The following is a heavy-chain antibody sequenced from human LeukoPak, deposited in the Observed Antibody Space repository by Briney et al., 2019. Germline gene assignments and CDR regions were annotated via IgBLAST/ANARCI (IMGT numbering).Heavy chain of an antibody. V-gene: IGHV4-59*11. CDR2: IHSSGST. CDR1: GGSLSGHF. D-gene: IGHD3-9*01. CDR3: ARDPGDTDWYNFDF. Sequence: SETLSLTCTVSGGSLSGHFWSWFRRPPGKGLENIGYIHSSGSTNYNPSYKSRVTVSLEMSKNQFSLSLSSVTAADTAVYYCARDPGDTDWYNFDFWGQGTLVTVSS. J-gene: IGHJ4*02.